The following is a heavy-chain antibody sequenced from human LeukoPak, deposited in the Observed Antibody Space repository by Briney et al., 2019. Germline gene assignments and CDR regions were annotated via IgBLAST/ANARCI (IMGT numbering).Heavy chain of an antibody. CDR2: MNPNSGNT. D-gene: IGHD3-22*01. CDR3: ARGHPYDSSGYVDY. V-gene: IGHV1-8*03. J-gene: IGHJ4*02. CDR1: GYTFTSYD. Sequence: GASVKVSCKASGYTFTSYDINWVRQATGQGLEWMGWMNPNSGNTGYAQKFQGRVTITRNTSISTAYMEPSSLRSEDTAVYYCARGHPYDSSGYVDYWGQGTLVTVSS.